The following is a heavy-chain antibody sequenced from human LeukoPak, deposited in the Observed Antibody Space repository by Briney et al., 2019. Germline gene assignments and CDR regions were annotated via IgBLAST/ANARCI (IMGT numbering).Heavy chain of an antibody. J-gene: IGHJ4*02. CDR3: AIVHRYYDGSGYWVQ. CDR2: INWNGGST. CDR1: GFTFDDYG. D-gene: IGHD3-22*01. V-gene: IGHV3-20*04. Sequence: PGGSLRLSCAASGFTFDDYGMSWVRQAPGKGLEWVPGINWNGGSTGYADSVKGRFTISRDNAKNSLYLQMNSLRAEDTAVYYCAIVHRYYDGSGYWVQWGQGTLVTVSS.